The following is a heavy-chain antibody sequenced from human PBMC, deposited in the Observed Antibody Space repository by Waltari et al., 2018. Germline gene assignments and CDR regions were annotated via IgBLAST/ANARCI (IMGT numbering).Heavy chain of an antibody. CDR2: INHSGST. CDR1: GGSFSGYY. Sequence: QVQLQQWGAGLLKPSETLSLTCAVYGGSFSGYYWSWIRQPPGKGLEWIGEINHSGSTNYNPALKSRVTISVDTSKNQFALKLSSVTAADTAVYYCARGPFGYCSGGSCYSWNYWGQGTLVTVSS. J-gene: IGHJ4*02. V-gene: IGHV4-34*01. D-gene: IGHD2-15*01. CDR3: ARGPFGYCSGGSCYSWNY.